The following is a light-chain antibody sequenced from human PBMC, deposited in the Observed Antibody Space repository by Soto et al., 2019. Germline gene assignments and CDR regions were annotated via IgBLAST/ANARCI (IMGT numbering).Light chain of an antibody. Sequence: ETGLTHCAGTLSLSLGERLTLSCRASQGLXSYYLAWDQQKPGQAPRLLXDGASSRATGSPDRLSGSGSGTDFILTISRLEPDDCSAYYCEQYTGAPRTVGGGTKVEI. CDR1: QGLXSYY. V-gene: IGKV3-20*01. CDR3: EQYTGAPRT. CDR2: GAS. J-gene: IGKJ4*01.